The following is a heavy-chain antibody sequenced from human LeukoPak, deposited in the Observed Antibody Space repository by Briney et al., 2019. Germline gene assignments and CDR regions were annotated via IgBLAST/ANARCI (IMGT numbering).Heavy chain of an antibody. CDR2: IKTDGSTT. CDR3: VRDGPGATPYDS. Sequence: PGGSLRLSCAASGFTLSSYWMHWVRQDPGKGLVWVSNIKTDGSTTSYAVSVKGRFTISRDNAKNTLYLQMNSLRAEDTAVYYCVRDGPGATPYDSWGQGTLVTVSS. J-gene: IGHJ4*02. D-gene: IGHD7-27*01. V-gene: IGHV3-74*01. CDR1: GFTLSSYW.